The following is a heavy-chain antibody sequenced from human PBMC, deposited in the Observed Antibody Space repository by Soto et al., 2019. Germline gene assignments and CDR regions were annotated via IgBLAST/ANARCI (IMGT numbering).Heavy chain of an antibody. V-gene: IGHV3-30-3*01. CDR2: ISYDGSNK. CDR1: GFTFSSYA. J-gene: IGHJ4*02. D-gene: IGHD1-26*01. Sequence: ESGGGVVQPGRSLRLSCAASGFTFSSYAMHWVRQAPGKGLEWVAVISYDGSNKYYADSVKGRFTISRDNAKNTLYLQMNSLSAEDTAVYYWASTPRGRTLDHWGQGTLVTVSS. CDR3: ASTPRGRTLDH.